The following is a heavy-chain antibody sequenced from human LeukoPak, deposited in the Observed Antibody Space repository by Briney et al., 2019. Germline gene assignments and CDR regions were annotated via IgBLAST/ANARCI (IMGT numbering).Heavy chain of an antibody. CDR2: ISYGSGDST. V-gene: IGHV3-23*01. CDR3: ALRGIAAY. CDR1: GFTYSKYG. D-gene: IGHD6-25*01. J-gene: IGHJ4*02. Sequence: GGSLRLSCAASGFTYSKYGITGVRQAPDKGLEWVSVISYGSGDSTYYTDSVKGRFTISRDNSKNTVYLQMNSLRAEDTAVYYCALRGIAAYWGQGTLVTVSS.